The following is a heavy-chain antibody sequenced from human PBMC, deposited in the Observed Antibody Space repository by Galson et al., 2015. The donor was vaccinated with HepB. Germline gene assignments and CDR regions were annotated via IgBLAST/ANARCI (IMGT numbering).Heavy chain of an antibody. CDR2: INPSSGSA. CDR3: ARGGAEIVVVPTAISRAYFDF. CDR1: GYSFNSYY. J-gene: IGHJ4*02. Sequence: SGYSFNSYYIHWVRQAPGQGLEWMAIINPSSGSASYAQKFQGRVITTRDTSTGTLYMEMSSLRSEDTAVYYCARGGAEIVVVPTAISRAYFDFWGQGTLVNVSS. D-gene: IGHD2-2*02. V-gene: IGHV1-46*02.